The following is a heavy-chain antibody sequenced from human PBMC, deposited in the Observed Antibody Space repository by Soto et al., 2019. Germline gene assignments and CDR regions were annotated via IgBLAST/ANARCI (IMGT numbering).Heavy chain of an antibody. CDR3: AKSFANWDCYYFYYMDV. J-gene: IGHJ6*03. D-gene: IGHD7-27*01. V-gene: IGHV3-23*01. CDR2: ISGSGGST. CDR1: GFTFSSYA. Sequence: GGSLRLSCAASGFTFSSYAMSWVRQAPGKGLEWVSAISGSGGSTYYADSVKGRFTISRDNSKNTLYLQMNSLRAEDTAVYYCAKSFANWDCYYFYYMDVWGKGTTVTVSS.